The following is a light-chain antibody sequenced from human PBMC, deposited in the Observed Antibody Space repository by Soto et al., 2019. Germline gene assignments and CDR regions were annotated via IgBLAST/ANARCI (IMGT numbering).Light chain of an antibody. CDR3: SSSAGSNNLV. V-gene: IGLV2-8*01. CDR2: EVT. Sequence: QSVLTQPPSASGSPGQSVAISCTGTSSDVGGYNYVSWYQQHPGKAPKLMIYEVTKRPSWVPDRFSGSKSGNTASLTVSGLQAEDEADYYCSSSAGSNNLVFGGGTQLTVL. J-gene: IGLJ2*01. CDR1: SSDVGGYNY.